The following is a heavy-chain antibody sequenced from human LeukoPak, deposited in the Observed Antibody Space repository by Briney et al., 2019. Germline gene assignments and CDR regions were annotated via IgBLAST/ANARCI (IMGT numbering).Heavy chain of an antibody. J-gene: IGHJ6*02. Sequence: PSETLSLTCAVYGGSFSGYYWSWIRQPPGKGLEWSGEINHSGSTNYNPSLKSRVTISVDTSKNQFSLKLSSVTAADTAVYYCARDVIGYYYGMDVWGQGPTVTVSS. V-gene: IGHV4-34*01. CDR1: GGSFSGYY. CDR2: INHSGST. D-gene: IGHD3-16*02. CDR3: ARDVIGYYYGMDV.